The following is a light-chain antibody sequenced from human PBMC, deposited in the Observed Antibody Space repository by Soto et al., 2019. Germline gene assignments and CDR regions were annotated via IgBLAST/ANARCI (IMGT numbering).Light chain of an antibody. CDR2: EVS. CDR3: CSYVGASIYV. CDR1: SNDVGAYIY. Sequence: HSALAPPASVSGSPGQSITISCTGTSNDVGAYIYVSWYQQHPGKAPKLIIYEVSHRPSGVSNRFSGSTSGSTASLTISGLQTEDEADYYCCSYVGASIYVFGTGTKVTVL. J-gene: IGLJ1*01. V-gene: IGLV2-14*01.